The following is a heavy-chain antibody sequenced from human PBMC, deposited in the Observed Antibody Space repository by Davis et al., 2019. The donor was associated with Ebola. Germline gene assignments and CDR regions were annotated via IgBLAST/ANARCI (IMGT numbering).Heavy chain of an antibody. V-gene: IGHV4-59*01. Sequence: SQTLSLTCAVYGGSFSGYYWSWIRQPPGKGLEWIGYIYYSGSTNYNPSLKSRVTISVDTSKNQFSLKLSSVTAADTAVYYCARVDWNYRFDYWGQGTLVTVSS. J-gene: IGHJ4*02. CDR1: GGSFSGYY. D-gene: IGHD1-7*01. CDR3: ARVDWNYRFDY. CDR2: IYYSGST.